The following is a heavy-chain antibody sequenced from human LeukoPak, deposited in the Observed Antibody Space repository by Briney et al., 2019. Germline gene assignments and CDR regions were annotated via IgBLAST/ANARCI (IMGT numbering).Heavy chain of an antibody. CDR2: INHSGST. CDR1: GGSFSGYY. J-gene: IGHJ5*02. D-gene: IGHD3-10*01. V-gene: IGHV4-34*01. Sequence: PSETLSLTCAVYGGSFSGYYWSWIRQPPGKGLEWIGEINHSGSTNYNPSLKSRVTISVDTSKNQFSLKLSSVTAADTAVYYCARGSLLQWFGGLSRYNWFDPWGQGTLVTVSS. CDR3: ARGSLLQWFGGLSRYNWFDP.